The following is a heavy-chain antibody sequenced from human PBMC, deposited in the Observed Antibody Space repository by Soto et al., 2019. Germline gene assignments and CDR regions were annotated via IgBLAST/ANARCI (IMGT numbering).Heavy chain of an antibody. V-gene: IGHV4-30-4*01. CDR1: GGAISSGDYY. CDR3: ARLSEDYYDSSGYSNERFAS. D-gene: IGHD3-22*01. Sequence: QVQLQESGPGLVKPSQTLSLTCTVSGGAISSGDYYWGWIRQPPGKGLGWIGYVYFSGSTYYNPSLQHKVNISVHTYQRNFSLTLSSVTAADTTVYHCARLSEDYYDSSGYSNERFASWGRATLVTVSS. J-gene: IGHJ2*01. CDR2: VYFSGST.